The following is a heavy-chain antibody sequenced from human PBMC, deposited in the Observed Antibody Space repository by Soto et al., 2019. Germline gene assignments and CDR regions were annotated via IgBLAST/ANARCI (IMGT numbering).Heavy chain of an antibody. J-gene: IGHJ4*02. V-gene: IGHV5-10-1*01. D-gene: IGHD3-22*01. Sequence: PGESLKISCKGSGYIFSGYWITWVRQKPGKCLEWMGRIDPSDSQTYYSPSLRGHVTISATKSITTVFLQWSSMRASGTAMYYCARQIYDSDTGPNFQYYFDSWGQGTPVTVSS. CDR1: GYIFSGYW. CDR3: ARQIYDSDTGPNFQYYFDS. CDR2: IDPSDSQT.